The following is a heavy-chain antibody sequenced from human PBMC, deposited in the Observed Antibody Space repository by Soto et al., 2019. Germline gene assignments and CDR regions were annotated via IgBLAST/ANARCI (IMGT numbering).Heavy chain of an antibody. Sequence: SETLSLTCAVSGGSISSGGYSWSRIRQPPGKGLGWIGYIYHSGSTYYNPSLKSRVTISVDRSKNQFSLKLSSVTAADTAVYYCARGVQHYDYVWGSYRPTHWFDPWGQGTLVTVSS. V-gene: IGHV4-30-2*01. CDR3: ARGVQHYDYVWGSYRPTHWFDP. CDR1: GGSISSGGYS. J-gene: IGHJ5*02. CDR2: IYHSGST. D-gene: IGHD3-16*02.